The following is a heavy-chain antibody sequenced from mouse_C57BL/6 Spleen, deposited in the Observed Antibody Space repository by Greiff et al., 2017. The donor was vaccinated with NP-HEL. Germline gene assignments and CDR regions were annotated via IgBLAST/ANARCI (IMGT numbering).Heavy chain of an antibody. J-gene: IGHJ4*01. V-gene: IGHV1-72*01. D-gene: IGHD3-2*02. Sequence: VQLQQPGAELVKPGASVKLSCKASGYTFTSYWMHWVKQRPGRGREWIGRIDPNSGGTKYNEKFKRKATLTVDKPSSTAYMQLSSLTSEDSAVYYCAKGSSGHYYAMDYWGQGTSVTVSS. CDR3: AKGSSGHYYAMDY. CDR2: IDPNSGGT. CDR1: GYTFTSYW.